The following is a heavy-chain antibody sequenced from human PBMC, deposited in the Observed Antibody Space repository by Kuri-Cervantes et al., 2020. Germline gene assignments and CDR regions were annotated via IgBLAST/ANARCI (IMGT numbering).Heavy chain of an antibody. CDR1: GYTFTSYG. Sequence: ASVKVSCKASGYTFTSYGISWVRQAPGQGLEWMGWISAYNGNTNYAQKLQGRVTMTTDTSTSTAYMELRSLRSDDTAVYYCAIDYYDSSGYLKGDWGQGTLVTVSS. CDR2: ISAYNGNT. V-gene: IGHV1-18*01. CDR3: AIDYYDSSGYLKGD. D-gene: IGHD3-22*01. J-gene: IGHJ4*02.